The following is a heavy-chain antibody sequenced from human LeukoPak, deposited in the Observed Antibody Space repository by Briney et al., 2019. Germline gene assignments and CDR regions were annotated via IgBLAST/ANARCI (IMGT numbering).Heavy chain of an antibody. CDR3: ARAPVYVRLGSQDGY. CDR1: GFTFSSYW. V-gene: IGHV3-7*01. CDR2: IKQDGSEK. D-gene: IGHD3-16*01. Sequence: PGGSLRLSCAASGFTFSSYWMSWVRQAPGKGLEWVANIKQDGSEKYYVDSVKGRFTISGDNAKNSLYLQMNSLRAEDTAVYYCARAPVYVRLGSQDGYWGQGTLVTVSS. J-gene: IGHJ4*02.